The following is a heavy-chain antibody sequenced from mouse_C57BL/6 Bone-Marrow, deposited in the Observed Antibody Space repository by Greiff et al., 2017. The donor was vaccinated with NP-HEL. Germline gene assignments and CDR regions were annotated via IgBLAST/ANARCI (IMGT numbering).Heavy chain of an antibody. D-gene: IGHD1-1*01. Sequence: EVQRVESGEGLVKPGGSLKLSCAASGFTFSSYAMSWVRQTPEKRLEWVAYISSGGDYIYYADTVKGRFTISRDNARNTLYLQMSSLKSEDTAMYYCTRDGTPYWYFDVWGTGTTVTVSS. J-gene: IGHJ1*03. V-gene: IGHV5-9-1*02. CDR3: TRDGTPYWYFDV. CDR2: ISSGGDYI. CDR1: GFTFSSYA.